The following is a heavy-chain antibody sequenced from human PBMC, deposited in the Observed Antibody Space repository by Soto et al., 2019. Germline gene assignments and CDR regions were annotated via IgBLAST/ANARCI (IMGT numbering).Heavy chain of an antibody. Sequence: QVQLVQSGAEVKKPGASVKVSCKASGYTFTSYDINWVRQATGQGLEWMGWMNPNSGNTGYAQKFQGRDNXXRQTSISTASMELSRLRSEDTAVDYCARESYGLPYWGQGTLVTVSS. J-gene: IGHJ4*02. CDR1: GYTFTSYD. CDR2: MNPNSGNT. V-gene: IGHV1-8*01. D-gene: IGHD5-18*01. CDR3: ARESYGLPY.